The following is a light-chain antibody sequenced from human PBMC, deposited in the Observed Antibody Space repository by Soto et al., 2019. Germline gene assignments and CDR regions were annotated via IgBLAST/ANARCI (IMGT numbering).Light chain of an antibody. CDR1: QSISSW. CDR2: KAS. V-gene: IGKV1-5*03. J-gene: IGKJ1*01. Sequence: DIQMTQYPSTLSPSVGDRVTNTCRASQSISSWLAWYQQKPGKAPNLLIYKASSLESGVPSRFSGSGSGTEFTLTISSLQPDDFATYYCQQYNSYPWTFGQGTKVEIK. CDR3: QQYNSYPWT.